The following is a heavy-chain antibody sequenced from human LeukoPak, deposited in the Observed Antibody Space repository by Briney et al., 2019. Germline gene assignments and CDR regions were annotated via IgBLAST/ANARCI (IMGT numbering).Heavy chain of an antibody. J-gene: IGHJ4*02. Sequence: GGSLRLSCAASGFTFSSYDMHWVRQAPGKGLEWVAVMWSDGSNKYHADSVKGRFTISRDNSKNTLYLQMNSLRAEDTAVYYCARNSASDYWGQGTLVTVSS. CDR1: GFTFSSYD. CDR3: ARNSASDY. CDR2: MWSDGSNK. D-gene: IGHD2/OR15-2a*01. V-gene: IGHV3-33*01.